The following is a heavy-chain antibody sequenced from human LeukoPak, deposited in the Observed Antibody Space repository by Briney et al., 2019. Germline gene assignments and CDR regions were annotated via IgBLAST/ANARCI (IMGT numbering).Heavy chain of an antibody. D-gene: IGHD3-10*01. CDR1: GFTFSSYA. CDR2: ISGSGGGT. Sequence: GGSLRLSCAASGFTFSSYAMSWVRQAPGKGLEWVSAISGSGGGTYCADSVKGRFTISRDNSKNTLYLQMNSLRAEDTAVYYCAKVVPLRSVRGYFDYWGQGTLVTVSS. J-gene: IGHJ4*02. V-gene: IGHV3-23*01. CDR3: AKVVPLRSVRGYFDY.